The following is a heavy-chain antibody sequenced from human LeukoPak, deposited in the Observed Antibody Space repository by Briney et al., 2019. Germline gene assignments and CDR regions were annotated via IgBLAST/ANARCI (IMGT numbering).Heavy chain of an antibody. CDR1: GGSISSYY. D-gene: IGHD5-12*01. CDR3: ARDKGVARKGYFDY. CDR2: ISYSGST. V-gene: IGHV4-59*01. J-gene: IGHJ4*02. Sequence: SETLSPTCTVSGGSISSYYWSWIRQPPGKGLEWIGYISYSGSTNYNPSLKSRVTISVDTSKNQFSLKLSAVTAADTAVYYCARDKGVARKGYFDYWGQGTLVTVSS.